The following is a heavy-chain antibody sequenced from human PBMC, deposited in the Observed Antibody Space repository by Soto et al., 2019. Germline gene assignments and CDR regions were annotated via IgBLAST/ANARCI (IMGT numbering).Heavy chain of an antibody. CDR3: ESQYDMWSGYLSPVDY. CDR1: GYTFSDYY. J-gene: IGHJ4*02. D-gene: IGHD3-3*01. Sequence: QVQLVESGGDLVKPGGSLRLSCAASGYTFSDYYMSWIRQAPGKGLEWISYIDTSGTKIYYADSVKGRFTITRDNAKNSQYLEMNSLSDEDTAVYYCESQYDMWSGYLSPVDYWGQGTLVTVSS. CDR2: IDTSGTKI. V-gene: IGHV3-11*01.